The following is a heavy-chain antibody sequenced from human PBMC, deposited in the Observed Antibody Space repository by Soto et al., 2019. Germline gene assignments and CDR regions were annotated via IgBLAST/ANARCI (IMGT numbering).Heavy chain of an antibody. CDR2: IYPGDSDT. Sequence: GESLKISCKGFGYSFTSYWIGRVRQMPGKGLEWMGIIYPGDSDTRYSPSFQGQVTISADKSISTAYLQWSSLKASDTALYYCARHPPFYYDSSGNDDAFDMWGQGTMASVS. D-gene: IGHD3-22*01. CDR1: GYSFTSYW. J-gene: IGHJ3*02. CDR3: ARHPPFYYDSSGNDDAFDM. V-gene: IGHV5-51*01.